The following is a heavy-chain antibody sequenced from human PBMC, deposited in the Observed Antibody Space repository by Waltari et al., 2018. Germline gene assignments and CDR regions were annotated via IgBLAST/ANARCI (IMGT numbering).Heavy chain of an antibody. CDR2: IYYSGST. CDR1: GGSISSGDYY. CDR3: ARSSTVTPFGYFDY. Sequence: QVQLQESGPGLVKPSQTLSLSCTVSGGSISSGDYYWSWIRQPPGKGLGWIGYIYYSGSTYYNPSHKSRVTISVDTSKNQFSLKLSSVTAADTAVYYCARSSTVTPFGYFDYWGQGTLVTVSS. D-gene: IGHD4-17*01. V-gene: IGHV4-30-4*08. J-gene: IGHJ4*02.